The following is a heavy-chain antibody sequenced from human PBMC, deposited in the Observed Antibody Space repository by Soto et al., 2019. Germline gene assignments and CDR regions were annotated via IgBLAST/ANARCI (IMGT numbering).Heavy chain of an antibody. CDR3: ARGDDFWSGPNWFDP. CDR2: IYYSGST. V-gene: IGHV4-30-4*01. CDR1: GGSISSGDYY. Sequence: SETLSLTCTVSGGSISSGDYYWSWIRQPPGKGLEWIGYIYYSGSTYYNPSLKSRVTISVDTSKNQFSLKLSSVTAADTAVYYCARGDDFWSGPNWFDPWGQGTLVTVSS. J-gene: IGHJ5*02. D-gene: IGHD3-3*01.